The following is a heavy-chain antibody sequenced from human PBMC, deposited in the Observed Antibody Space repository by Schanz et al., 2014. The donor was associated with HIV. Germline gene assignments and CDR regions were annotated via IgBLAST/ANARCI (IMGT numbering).Heavy chain of an antibody. D-gene: IGHD3-10*01. Sequence: EVQLLESGGGLVKPGGSLRLSCTASGFAFSRYTMNWVRQAPGKGPEWISSISSSGSYIFYADSLKGRFTISRDNAKNTLYLQMNSLRAEDTAVYYCARGSGPYYYYYGMDVWGQGTTVTVSS. J-gene: IGHJ6*02. CDR3: ARGSGPYYYYYGMDV. V-gene: IGHV3-21*02. CDR1: GFAFSRYT. CDR2: ISSSGSYI.